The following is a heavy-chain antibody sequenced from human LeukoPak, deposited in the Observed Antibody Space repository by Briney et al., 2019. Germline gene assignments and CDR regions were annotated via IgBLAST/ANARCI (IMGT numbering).Heavy chain of an antibody. CDR3: ATGDGYNSFDY. Sequence: ETLSLTCTVSGGSFSSYYWSWIRQPAGKGLEWIGRIYPSGSTNYNSSLKSRVTMSVDTSKNQVSLKLSSVTAADTAVYYCATGDGYNSFDYWGQGTLVTVSS. V-gene: IGHV4-4*07. D-gene: IGHD5-24*01. J-gene: IGHJ4*02. CDR1: GGSFSSYY. CDR2: IYPSGST.